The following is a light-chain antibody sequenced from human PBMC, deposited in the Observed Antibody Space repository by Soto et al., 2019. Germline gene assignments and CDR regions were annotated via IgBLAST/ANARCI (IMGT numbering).Light chain of an antibody. Sequence: DIQMTQSPSFVSASVGDRVTITCRASQDISTWLAWYQQKPGRAPNLLIYTASGLQSGVPSRFSGSGSGTDFTLTIGSLQPEDFATYYCQQANSFPYTFGQGTKLEIK. CDR2: TAS. J-gene: IGKJ2*01. V-gene: IGKV1-12*01. CDR1: QDISTW. CDR3: QQANSFPYT.